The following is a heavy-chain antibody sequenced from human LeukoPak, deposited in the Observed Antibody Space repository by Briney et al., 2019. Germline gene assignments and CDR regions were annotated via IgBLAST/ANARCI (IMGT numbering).Heavy chain of an antibody. J-gene: IGHJ6*03. CDR2: IYPGDSDT. Sequence: GESLKISCKGSGYSFTRYWIGWVRQMPGKGLEWMGIIYPGDSDTRYSPSFQGQVTISADKSISTAYLQWSSLKASDTAMYYCARQGGAHPLYYYYYMDVWGKGTTVTVSS. CDR3: ARQGGAHPLYYYYYMDV. V-gene: IGHV5-51*01. D-gene: IGHD3-16*01. CDR1: GYSFTRYW.